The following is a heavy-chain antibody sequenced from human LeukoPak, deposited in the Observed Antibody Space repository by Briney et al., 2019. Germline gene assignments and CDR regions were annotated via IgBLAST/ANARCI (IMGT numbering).Heavy chain of an antibody. CDR1: GLVFTTHT. V-gene: IGHV3-21*05. Sequence: GGSLRLSCVASGLVFTTHTMTWVRQTPGKGLEWVSYISSTSSDIYYADSVKGRFTISRDNAKNSLYLQMNSLRAEDTAVYYCARSYSSSWYRLNWGQGTLVTVSS. D-gene: IGHD6-13*01. J-gene: IGHJ4*02. CDR3: ARSYSSSWYRLN. CDR2: ISSTSSDI.